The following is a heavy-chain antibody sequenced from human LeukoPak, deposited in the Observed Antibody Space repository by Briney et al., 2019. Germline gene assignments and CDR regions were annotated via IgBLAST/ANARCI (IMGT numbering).Heavy chain of an antibody. V-gene: IGHV3-53*01. D-gene: IGHD1-14*01. Sequence: GGSLRLSCAASGFTVTNNYMTWVRQTPGRGLEWVSVIRGDGTTYYADSVRGRFTISRDDSTNTLFLEMNSVRAEDTAVYYCARDRPGPGLTVDYWGQGTLVTVAS. CDR3: ARDRPGPGLTVDY. J-gene: IGHJ4*02. CDR1: GFTVTNNY. CDR2: IRGDGTT.